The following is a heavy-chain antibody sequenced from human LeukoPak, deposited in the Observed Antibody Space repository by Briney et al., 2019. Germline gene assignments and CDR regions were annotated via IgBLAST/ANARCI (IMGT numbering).Heavy chain of an antibody. V-gene: IGHV4-39*01. J-gene: IGHJ4*02. CDR1: GGSISSSSYY. Sequence: PSETLSLTCTVSGGSISSSSYYWGWICQPPGKGLEWIGSIYYSGSTYYNPSLKSRVTISVDTSKNQFSLKLSSVTAADTAVYYCAGFTYYDFWSGYSDYWGQGTLVTVSS. CDR3: AGFTYYDFWSGYSDY. CDR2: IYYSGST. D-gene: IGHD3-3*01.